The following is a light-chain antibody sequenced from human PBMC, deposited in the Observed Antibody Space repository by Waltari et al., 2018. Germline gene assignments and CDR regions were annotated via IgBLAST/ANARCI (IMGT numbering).Light chain of an antibody. V-gene: IGLV4-69*01. J-gene: IGLJ3*02. CDR3: QTGGHGTWV. CDR2: VNSDGSH. CDR1: SGYSSNV. Sequence: LVLTQSPSASASLGASVKLTCTLSSGYSSNVIAWLQQQPGKGPRYLMKVNSDGSHRKGDDIPDRFSASNSGTEYYLTISSLQPEDEADYYCQTGGHGTWVFGGGTKLTVL.